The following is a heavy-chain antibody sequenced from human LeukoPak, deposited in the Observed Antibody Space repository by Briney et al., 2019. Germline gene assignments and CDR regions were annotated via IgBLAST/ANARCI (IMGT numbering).Heavy chain of an antibody. CDR2: INPNSGGT. CDR1: GYTFTGYY. Sequence: ASVKVSCKASGYTFTGYYMHWLRQAPGQGLEWMGWINPNSGGTNYAQKFQGRVTITRDTSISTAYMELSRLRSDDTAVYYCARDHRRYCSGGSCYGYWGQGTLVTVSS. D-gene: IGHD2-15*01. CDR3: ARDHRRYCSGGSCYGY. V-gene: IGHV1-2*02. J-gene: IGHJ4*02.